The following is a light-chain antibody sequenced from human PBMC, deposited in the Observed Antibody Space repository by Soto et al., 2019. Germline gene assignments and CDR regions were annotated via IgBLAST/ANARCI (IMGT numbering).Light chain of an antibody. V-gene: IGLV2-8*01. J-gene: IGLJ3*02. Sequence: ALTQPPSASGSPGQSVTISCTGTSSDVGSYNYVSRYQQHPDKAPKLIIYGVNERPSGVPDRFSGSKSGNTASLTVSGLQAEDEADYYCTSYAGSNNPVVFGGGTKLTVL. CDR2: GVN. CDR3: TSYAGSNNPVV. CDR1: SSDVGSYNY.